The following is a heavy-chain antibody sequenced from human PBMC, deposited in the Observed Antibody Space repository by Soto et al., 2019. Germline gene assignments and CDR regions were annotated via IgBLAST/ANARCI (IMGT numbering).Heavy chain of an antibody. CDR3: ARDRLGNYYGSRSSPDDAFDI. J-gene: IGHJ3*02. D-gene: IGHD3-10*01. CDR1: GYTFTSYG. CDR2: ISAYNGNT. V-gene: IGHV1-18*01. Sequence: QVQLVQSGAEVKKPGASVKVSCKASGYTFTSYGISWVRQAPGQGLEWMGWISAYNGNTNYAQKLQGRVTMTTDTSTSTAYMELRSLRSDDTAVYYCARDRLGNYYGSRSSPDDAFDIWGQGTMVTVSS.